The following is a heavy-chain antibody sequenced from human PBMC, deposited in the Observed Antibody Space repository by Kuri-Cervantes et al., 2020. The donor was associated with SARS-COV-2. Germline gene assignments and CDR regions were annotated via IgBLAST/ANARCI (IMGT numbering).Heavy chain of an antibody. D-gene: IGHD3-10*01. J-gene: IGHJ6*03. V-gene: IGHV3-21*01. Sequence: GESLKISCAASGFSLSRYTMNCVRQAPGKALEWVSSISGSGSYIYYADSMKGRFTISKESGENSLYLHMDSLRGDDTAVYYCARVAGEGPIYYYYMDVWGKGTTVTVSS. CDR1: GFSLSRYT. CDR2: ISGSGSYI. CDR3: ARVAGEGPIYYYYMDV.